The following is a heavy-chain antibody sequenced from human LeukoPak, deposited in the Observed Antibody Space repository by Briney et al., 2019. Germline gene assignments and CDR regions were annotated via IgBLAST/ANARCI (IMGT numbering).Heavy chain of an antibody. Sequence: GGSLRLSCAASGFTFSSYGMHWVRPAPGEGLEWVAVISYDGSNKYYADSVKGRFTISRDNSKNTLYLQMNSLRAEDTAVYCCAKGCSTLNWFDPWGQGTLVTVSS. J-gene: IGHJ5*02. CDR2: ISYDGSNK. CDR1: GFTFSSYG. V-gene: IGHV3-30*18. CDR3: AKGCSTLNWFDP. D-gene: IGHD2-2*01.